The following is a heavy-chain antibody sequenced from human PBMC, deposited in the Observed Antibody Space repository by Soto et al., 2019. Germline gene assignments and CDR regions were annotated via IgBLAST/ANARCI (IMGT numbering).Heavy chain of an antibody. CDR1: GFTFSSYS. CDR3: ARARSSSSSYYYYYMDV. J-gene: IGHJ6*03. D-gene: IGHD6-6*01. V-gene: IGHV3-21*01. CDR2: ISSSSSYI. Sequence: GGSLRLSCAASGFTFSSYSMNWVRQAPGKGLEWVSSISSSSSYIYYADSVKGRFTISRDNAKNSLYLQMNSLRAEDTAVYYCARARSSSSSYYYYYMDVWGKGTTVTVSS.